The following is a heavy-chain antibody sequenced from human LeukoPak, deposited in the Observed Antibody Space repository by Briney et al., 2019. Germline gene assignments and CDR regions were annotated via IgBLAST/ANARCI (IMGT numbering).Heavy chain of an antibody. J-gene: IGHJ4*02. CDR3: ARTDFWSGYFFDY. D-gene: IGHD3-3*01. CDR1: GGSFSGHY. V-gene: IGHV4-34*01. CDR2: INHSGSI. Sequence: SETLSLTCAVYGGSFSGHYWSWIRQPPGKGLEWIGEINHSGSINYNPSLKSRVTISVDTSKNQFSLKLSSVTAADTAVYYCARTDFWSGYFFDYWGQGTLVTVSS.